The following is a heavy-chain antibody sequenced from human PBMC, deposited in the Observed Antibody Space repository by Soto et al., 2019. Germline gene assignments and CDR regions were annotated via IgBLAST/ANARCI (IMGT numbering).Heavy chain of an antibody. CDR1: GFTFNRFA. CDR3: AKLGYCSGDTCFLDYYNGLDV. CDR2: IGASGDNT. Sequence: EVQLLESGGGLVQPGGSLRLSCAASGFTFNRFAMTWVRQAPGKGLEWVSTIGASGDNTFYADSVKGRFTISRDNSGDTLFLQMNRLRAEGTALYYCAKLGYCSGDTCFLDYYNGLDVWGQGTTVTVSS. D-gene: IGHD2-15*01. V-gene: IGHV3-23*01. J-gene: IGHJ6*02.